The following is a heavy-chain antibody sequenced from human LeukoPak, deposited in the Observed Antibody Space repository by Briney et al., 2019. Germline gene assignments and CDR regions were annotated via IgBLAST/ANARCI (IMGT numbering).Heavy chain of an antibody. CDR2: ISGSGGST. CDR1: GFTFGSYA. CDR3: ARDRHSTSWLVEY. J-gene: IGHJ4*02. Sequence: GGSLRLSCAASGFTFGSYAMTWVRQAPGKGLEWVSLISGSGGSTYYADSVKGRFTISRDNSKNTLYLQMNSLRVEDTAVYYCARDRHSTSWLVEYWGQGTLVTVSS. D-gene: IGHD6-13*01. V-gene: IGHV3-23*01.